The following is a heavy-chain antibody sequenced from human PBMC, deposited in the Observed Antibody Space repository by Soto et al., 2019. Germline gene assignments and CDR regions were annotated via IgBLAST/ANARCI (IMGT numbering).Heavy chain of an antibody. V-gene: IGHV6-1*01. Sequence: SQTLSLTCVISGDSVSSNSAAWNWLRQSPSRGLEWLGRTYYRSKWYNDYVLSVKSRITINPDTSKNQFSLQLNSVTPEGTAVYYCARKRGVLSEAFDIWGQGTVVTVSS. J-gene: IGHJ3*02. CDR2: TYYRSKWYN. CDR3: ARKRGVLSEAFDI. CDR1: GDSVSSNSAA. D-gene: IGHD3-10*01.